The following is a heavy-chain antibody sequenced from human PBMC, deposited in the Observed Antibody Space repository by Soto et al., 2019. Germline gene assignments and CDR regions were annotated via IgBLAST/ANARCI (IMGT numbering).Heavy chain of an antibody. D-gene: IGHD2-21*02. J-gene: IGHJ4*02. V-gene: IGHV1-46*01. CDR3: ARSIVVVTALDY. Sequence: ASVKVSCKASGYTFTSYYMHWVRQAPGQRLEWMGIINASNGNTSYAQKFQGRVTITRDTSASTAYMELSSLRSEDTAVYYCARSIVVVTALDYWGQGTLVTVSS. CDR2: INASNGNT. CDR1: GYTFTSYY.